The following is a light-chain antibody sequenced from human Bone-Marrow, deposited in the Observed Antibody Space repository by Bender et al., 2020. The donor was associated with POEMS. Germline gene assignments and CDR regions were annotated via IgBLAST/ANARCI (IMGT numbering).Light chain of an antibody. V-gene: IGLV2-14*01. CDR2: DVT. CDR1: SSDVGGSNL. J-gene: IGLJ3*02. Sequence: QSALTQPASVSGSPGQSITISCTGTSSDVGGSNLVTWYQQHPDKAPKIIIYDVTNRASGVSDRFSGSKSGNTASLAITGLQAEDEGDYYCQSYDNSLGGWVFGGGTKLTVL. CDR3: QSYDNSLGGWV.